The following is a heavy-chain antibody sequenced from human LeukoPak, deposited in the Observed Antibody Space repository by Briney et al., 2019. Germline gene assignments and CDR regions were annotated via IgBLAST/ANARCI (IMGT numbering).Heavy chain of an antibody. CDR3: ARDFPIGGSSGYPDY. V-gene: IGHV3-21*01. J-gene: IGHJ4*02. CDR1: GFTFSSYS. CDR2: ISSSSSYI. Sequence: PGGSLRLSCAASGFTFSSYSMNWVCQAPGKGLEWISSISSSSSYIYYADSVKGRFTISRDNAKNSLYLQMNSLRAEDTAVYYCARDFPIGGSSGYPDYWGQGTLVTVSS. D-gene: IGHD3-22*01.